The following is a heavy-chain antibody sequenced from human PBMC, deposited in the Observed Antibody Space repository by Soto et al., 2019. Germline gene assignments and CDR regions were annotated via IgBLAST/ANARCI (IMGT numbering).Heavy chain of an antibody. CDR1: GLTFSSYS. V-gene: IGHV3-21*01. CDR3: ASSNSGPYYYYYGMDF. J-gene: IGHJ6*02. D-gene: IGHD4-4*01. Sequence: GGSLRLPCAASGLTFSSYSMNWFRQAPGRGLEWVSSISSSSSYIYYADSVKGRFTISRDNAKNSLYLQMNSLRAEDTAVYYCASSNSGPYYYYYGMDFWGQGTTVTVSS. CDR2: ISSSSSYI.